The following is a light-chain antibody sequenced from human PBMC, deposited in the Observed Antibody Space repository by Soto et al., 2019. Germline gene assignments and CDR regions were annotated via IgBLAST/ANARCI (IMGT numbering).Light chain of an antibody. Sequence: QSVLTQPPSVSGAPGQRVTISCTGSSSNIGAGYDVHWYQQLPGTAPKLLIYGNINRPSGVPDRFSGSKSGTSASLAITWLQAEDEADYYCQSYDSSLSGVYGFGTGTKVTVL. CDR2: GNI. V-gene: IGLV1-40*01. J-gene: IGLJ1*01. CDR1: SSNIGAGYD. CDR3: QSYDSSLSGVYG.